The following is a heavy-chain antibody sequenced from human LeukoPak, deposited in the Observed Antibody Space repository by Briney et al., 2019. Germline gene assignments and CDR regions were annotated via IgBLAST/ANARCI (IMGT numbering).Heavy chain of an antibody. CDR1: GFTFSTFD. Sequence: GGSLRLSCAASGFTFSTFDMSWVRQAPGKGLEWVSTISGTGNYTFYADSMKGRFTISRDNSKNTLYLQMNSLRAEDTAVYYCANQRYYDILTGWPRGFDYWGQGTLVTVSS. J-gene: IGHJ4*02. CDR3: ANQRYYDILTGWPRGFDY. D-gene: IGHD3-9*01. CDR2: ISGTGNYT. V-gene: IGHV3-23*01.